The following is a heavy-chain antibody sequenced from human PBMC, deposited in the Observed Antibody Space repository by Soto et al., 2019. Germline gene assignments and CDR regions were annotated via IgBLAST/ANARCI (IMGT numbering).Heavy chain of an antibody. D-gene: IGHD4-17*01. Sequence: QVQLQESGPGLVKPSQTLSLSCTVSGDSMSRGDYYWSWIRLPPGKGLEWIGFVYHTGSTYYSPSLKGRVDISVDTSKNQFSLKLHSVTAADTAVYYCARDPLYDSGDLSHVFDMWGQGTMVTVSS. J-gene: IGHJ3*02. V-gene: IGHV4-30-4*01. CDR3: ARDPLYDSGDLSHVFDM. CDR1: GDSMSRGDYY. CDR2: VYHTGST.